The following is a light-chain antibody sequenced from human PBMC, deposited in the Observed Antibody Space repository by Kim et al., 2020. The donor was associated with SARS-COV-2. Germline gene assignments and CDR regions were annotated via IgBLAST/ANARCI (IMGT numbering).Light chain of an antibody. J-gene: IGKJ1*01. V-gene: IGKV3-15*01. Sequence: VSPGGRATLSCRASQSVSSNLAWYQQKPGQTPRLLIYGASTRATGIPARFSGSGSGTEFTLTITSLQSEDFAVYYCHQYNTWPQTFGQGTKVDIK. CDR3: HQYNTWPQT. CDR2: GAS. CDR1: QSVSSN.